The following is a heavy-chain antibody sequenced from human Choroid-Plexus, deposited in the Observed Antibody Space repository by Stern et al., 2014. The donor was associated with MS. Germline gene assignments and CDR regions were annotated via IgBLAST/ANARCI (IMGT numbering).Heavy chain of an antibody. D-gene: IGHD2/OR15-2a*01. Sequence: VQLVESGGGVVQPGRPLRLSCVASGFTFGSCAMHWVRQAPGKGLEGVAAVSYDGSNKYYAGSVKGGFNISRDNSQNTLYMQMSSLRPEYTAVYYCAKDRQYLTYFFDHWGQGSLVTVSS. J-gene: IGHJ5*02. V-gene: IGHV3-30*18. CDR1: GFTFGSCA. CDR2: VSYDGSNK. CDR3: AKDRQYLTYFFDH.